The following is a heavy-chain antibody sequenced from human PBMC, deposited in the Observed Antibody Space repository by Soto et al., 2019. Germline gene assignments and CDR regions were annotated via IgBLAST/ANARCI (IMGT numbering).Heavy chain of an antibody. Sequence: SETLSLTCAVYCGSFSGYYWSWIRQPPGKGLEWIGEINHSGSTNYNPSLKSRVTISVDTSKNQFSLKLSSVTAADTAVYYCARDISDRAPVGAAGYYFDYWGQGTLVTFSS. D-gene: IGHD6-13*01. V-gene: IGHV4-34*01. CDR3: ARDISDRAPVGAAGYYFDY. J-gene: IGHJ4*02. CDR2: INHSGST. CDR1: CGSFSGYY.